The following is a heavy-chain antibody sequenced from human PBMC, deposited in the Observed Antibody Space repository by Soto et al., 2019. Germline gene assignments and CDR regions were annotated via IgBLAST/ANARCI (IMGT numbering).Heavy chain of an antibody. J-gene: IGHJ6*02. CDR1: GFTFSSYD. V-gene: IGHV3-13*01. CDR3: ARDRYYDILTGYYYYYGMDV. CDR2: IGTAGDT. Sequence: EVQLVESGGGLVQPGGSVRLSCAASGFTFSSYDMHWVRQATGKGLEWVSAIGTAGDTYYPGSVKGRFTISRENSKNSLYLQMNSLRAGDTAVYYCARDRYYDILTGYYYYYGMDVWGQVTTVTVSS. D-gene: IGHD3-9*01.